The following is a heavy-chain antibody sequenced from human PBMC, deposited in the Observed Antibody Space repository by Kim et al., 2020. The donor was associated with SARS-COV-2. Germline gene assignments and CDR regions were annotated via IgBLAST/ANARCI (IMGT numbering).Heavy chain of an antibody. CDR3: ARDLRYYDILTGYHQTFDY. J-gene: IGHJ4*02. CDR1: GYTFTGYY. D-gene: IGHD3-9*01. V-gene: IGHV1-2*06. Sequence: ASVNVSCKASGYTFTGYYMHWVRQAPGQGLEWMGRINPNSGGTNYAQKFQGRVTMTRDTSISTAYMELSRLRSDDTAVYYCARDLRYYDILTGYHQTFDYWGQGTLVTVSS. CDR2: INPNSGGT.